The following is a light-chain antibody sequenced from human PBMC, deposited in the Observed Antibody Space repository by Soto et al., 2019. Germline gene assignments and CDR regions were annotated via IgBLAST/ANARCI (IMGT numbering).Light chain of an antibody. CDR2: KDN. Sequence: NFMLTQPHSVSESPGKTVTISCTRSSGSIASNYVQWYQQRPGSAPTDVISKDNQRPSGVPDRFSGSVDTSSNSASLTISGLKTEDEADYYCQSYDSSTVVFGGGTKLTVL. J-gene: IGLJ2*01. CDR1: SGSIASNY. CDR3: QSYDSSTVV. V-gene: IGLV6-57*04.